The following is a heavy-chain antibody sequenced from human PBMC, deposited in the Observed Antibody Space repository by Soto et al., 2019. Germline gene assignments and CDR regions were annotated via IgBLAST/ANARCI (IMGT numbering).Heavy chain of an antibody. CDR2: IVPIFGTA. V-gene: IGHV1-69*06. J-gene: IGHJ6*02. CDR3: ASGTVTYYYYGMDV. CDR1: GGTFSSYA. Sequence: QVQLVQAGAEVKKPGSSVKVSCKASGGTFSSYAISWVRQAPGQGLEWMGGIVPIFGTANYAQKFQGRVTITADKSTSTADMELSSLRSEDTAVYYCASGTVTYYYYGMDVWGQGTTVTDSS. D-gene: IGHD4-4*01.